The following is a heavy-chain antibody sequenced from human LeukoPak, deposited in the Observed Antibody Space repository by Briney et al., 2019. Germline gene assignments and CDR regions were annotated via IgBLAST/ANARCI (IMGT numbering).Heavy chain of an antibody. CDR3: AGGTSHWVLPPFDF. CDR2: TYYRSKWFN. D-gene: IGHD6-13*01. V-gene: IGHV6-1*01. Sequence: SQTLSLTCANPRDSLFTKKPGSDSIRQSPSRGLEWLGRTYYRSKWFNEYAVPVKTRISINPCTSKNQVSLQLNSLTPEVRNLKTCAGGTSHWVLPPFDFWGQGILVTVSS. CDR1: RDSLFTKKPG. J-gene: IGHJ4*02.